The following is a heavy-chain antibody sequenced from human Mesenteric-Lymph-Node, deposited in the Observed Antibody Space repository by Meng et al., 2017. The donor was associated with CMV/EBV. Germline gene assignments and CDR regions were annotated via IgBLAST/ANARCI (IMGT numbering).Heavy chain of an antibody. CDR1: GFTFSRYW. V-gene: IGHV3-7*01. CDR2: IKRDGSEK. J-gene: IGHJ4*02. CDR3: AREAPLSPNHFEY. D-gene: IGHD1-14*01. Sequence: GGSLRLSCAASGFTFSRYWMSWVRQAPGKGLEWVANIKRDGSEKYYVDSVKGRFTISRDNAKNSVYVQMNSLRAEDTGVYYCAREAPLSPNHFEYWGQGTLVTVSS.